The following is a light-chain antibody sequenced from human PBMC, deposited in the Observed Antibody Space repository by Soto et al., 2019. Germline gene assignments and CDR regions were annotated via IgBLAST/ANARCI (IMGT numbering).Light chain of an antibody. CDR1: SSDVGGYKY. J-gene: IGLJ1*01. V-gene: IGLV2-14*01. CDR3: SSYTSSSTRV. Sequence: QSALTQPASVSGSPGQSITVSCTGTSSDVGGYKYVSWYQQHPGKAPKLMIYDVSNRPSGVSNRFSGSKSGNPASLTISGLQAEDEADYYCSSYTSSSTRVFGTGTK. CDR2: DVS.